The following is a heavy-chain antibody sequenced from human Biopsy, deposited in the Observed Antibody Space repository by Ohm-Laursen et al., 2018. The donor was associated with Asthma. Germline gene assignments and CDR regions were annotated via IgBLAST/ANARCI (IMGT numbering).Heavy chain of an antibody. V-gene: IGHV1-69*13. CDR2: LIPVLGTP. J-gene: IGHJ6*02. CDR1: GASFSNYA. Sequence: SVKVSCKASGASFSNYAISWVRQAPGHGLEWMGGLIPVLGTPDHAQMFEDRVTITADESTSTAYMELSSLSSEDTAVYYCARGYSGSDRIVYYYSGLEVWGQGTTVTVSS. D-gene: IGHD5-12*01. CDR3: ARGYSGSDRIVYYYSGLEV.